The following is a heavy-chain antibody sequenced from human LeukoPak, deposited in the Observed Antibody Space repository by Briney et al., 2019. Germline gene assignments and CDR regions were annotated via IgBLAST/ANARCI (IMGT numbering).Heavy chain of an antibody. CDR3: AKAGTTGIHHWFDP. D-gene: IGHD1-1*01. CDR2: IYHSGGS. CDR1: GYSISNDYY. Sequence: PSETLSLTCVVSGYSISNDYYWGWIRQPPGKGLEWIGNIYHSGGSYYNPSLKSRVTILVDTSKNQFSLKLSSVTAANTAVYYCAKAGTTGIHHWFDPWGQGNLVTVSS. J-gene: IGHJ5*02. V-gene: IGHV4-38-2*01.